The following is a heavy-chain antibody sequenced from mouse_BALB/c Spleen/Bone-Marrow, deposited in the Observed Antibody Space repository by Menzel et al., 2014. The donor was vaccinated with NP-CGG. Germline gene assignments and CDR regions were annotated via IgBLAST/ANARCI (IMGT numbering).Heavy chain of an antibody. Sequence: EVKLMESGAELVKPGASVKLSCTASGFNIKDTYMHWVRQRPEQGLEWSGRIDPANGNTKYDPKFQGKATITADTSSNTAYLQLSSLTSEDTAVYYCARYSRTMATPYWGQGTLVTVSA. CDR2: IDPANGNT. D-gene: IGHD1-2*01. J-gene: IGHJ3*01. CDR3: ARYSRTMATPY. CDR1: GFNIKDTY. V-gene: IGHV14-3*02.